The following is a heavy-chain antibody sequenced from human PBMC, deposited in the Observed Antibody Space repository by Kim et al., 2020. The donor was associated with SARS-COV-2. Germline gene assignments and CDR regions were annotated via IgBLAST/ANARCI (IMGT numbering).Heavy chain of an antibody. CDR1: GYSFTSYW. CDR3: ARAQYSSGWYSYYYYYGMDV. J-gene: IGHJ6*02. D-gene: IGHD6-19*01. Sequence: GESLKISCKGSGYSFTSYWIGWVRQMPGKGLEWMGIIYPGDSDTRYSPSFQGQVTIPADKSISTAYLQWSSLKASDTAMYYCARAQYSSGWYSYYYYYGMDVWGQGTTVTVSS. V-gene: IGHV5-51*01. CDR2: IYPGDSDT.